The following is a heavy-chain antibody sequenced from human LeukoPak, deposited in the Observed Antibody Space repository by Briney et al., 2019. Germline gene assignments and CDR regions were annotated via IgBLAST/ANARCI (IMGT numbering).Heavy chain of an antibody. CDR1: GYTFTSYG. Sequence: GASVKVSCKASGYTFTSYGISWVRQAPGQGLDWMGGTTPYNGNTNYAQKLQGRVTMTTDTSTSTAYMELRSLRSDDTAVYYCARGPYCSGGTCYSQYFDYWGQGTLVTVSS. D-gene: IGHD2-15*01. J-gene: IGHJ4*02. CDR2: TTPYNGNT. V-gene: IGHV1-18*01. CDR3: ARGPYCSGGTCYSQYFDY.